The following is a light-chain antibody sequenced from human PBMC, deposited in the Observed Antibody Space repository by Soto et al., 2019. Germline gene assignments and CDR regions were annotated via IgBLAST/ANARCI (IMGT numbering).Light chain of an antibody. CDR3: QSYDSSLSGPV. CDR1: SSNIGAGSD. J-gene: IGLJ2*01. V-gene: IGLV1-40*01. Sequence: QSVLTQPPSVSGAPGQSVTISCTGSSSNIGAGSDVHWYQHLPGTAPKLLIYGTTNRPSGVPDRFSGSKSGTSASLAITGLQAEDEADYYCQSYDSSLSGPVFGGGAKLTVL. CDR2: GTT.